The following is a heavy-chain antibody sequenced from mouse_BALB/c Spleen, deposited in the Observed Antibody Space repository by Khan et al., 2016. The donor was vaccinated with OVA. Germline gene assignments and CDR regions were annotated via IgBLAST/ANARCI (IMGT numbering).Heavy chain of an antibody. D-gene: IGHD2-13*01. Sequence: EVELVESGGGLVKPGGSLKLSCSASGFTFSSYAMSWVRQTPEKRLELVATISSGGHYTFYPDSVKGRFTISRDNARNTLYLQMSRLRSEDTAMYYCARSVGDYHAMDYWGQGTSVTVSS. J-gene: IGHJ4*01. CDR1: GFTFSSYA. CDR2: ISSGGHYT. CDR3: ARSVGDYHAMDY. V-gene: IGHV5-9-3*01.